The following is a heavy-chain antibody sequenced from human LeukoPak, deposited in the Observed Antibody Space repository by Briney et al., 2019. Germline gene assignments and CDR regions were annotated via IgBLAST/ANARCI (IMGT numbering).Heavy chain of an antibody. CDR3: ARVVPAAGNWFDP. CDR1: GGSISSGGYS. D-gene: IGHD2-2*01. CDR2: IYHSGST. Sequence: SQTLSLTCAVSGGSISSGGYSWSWIRQPPGKGLEWIGYIYHSGSTYYNPSLKSRVTISVDTSKNQFSLKLSSVTAADTAVYYCARVVPAAGNWFDPWGQGTLVTVSS. V-gene: IGHV4-30-2*01. J-gene: IGHJ5*02.